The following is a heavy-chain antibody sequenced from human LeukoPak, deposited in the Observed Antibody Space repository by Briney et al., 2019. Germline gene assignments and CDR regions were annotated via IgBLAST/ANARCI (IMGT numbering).Heavy chain of an antibody. CDR2: ISYDGSNK. J-gene: IGHJ4*02. CDR1: GFTFSSYA. Sequence: GRSLRLSCAASGFTFSSYAMHWVRQAPGKGLEWVAVISYDGSNKYYADSVKGRFTISRDNSKNTLYLQMNSRGGEDTAVYYCARDQHLAGTFSYWGQGTLVTVSS. V-gene: IGHV3-30*01. CDR3: ARDQHLAGTFSY. D-gene: IGHD6-13*01.